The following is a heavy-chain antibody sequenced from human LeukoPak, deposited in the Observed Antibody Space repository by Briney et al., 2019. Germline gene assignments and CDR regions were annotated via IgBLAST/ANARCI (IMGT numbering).Heavy chain of an antibody. CDR2: FTTGANYT. J-gene: IGHJ4*02. CDR3: AKAQGAWYYFDS. D-gene: IGHD6-13*01. V-gene: IGHV3-NL1*01. Sequence: GGSLRLSCAASGFTFSNYGMHWVRQAPGKGLEWVSVFTTGANYTYYADSVKGRFTMTRDNSKNTIFLQLNNVRADDTAVYFCAKAQGAWYYFDSWGQGTLVTVSS. CDR1: GFTFSNYG.